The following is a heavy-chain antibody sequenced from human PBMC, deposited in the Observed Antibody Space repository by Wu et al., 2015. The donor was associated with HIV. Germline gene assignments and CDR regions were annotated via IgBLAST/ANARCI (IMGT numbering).Heavy chain of an antibody. V-gene: IGHV1-8*02. J-gene: IGHJ4*02. CDR2: MNPNTGNR. Sequence: QVQLVQSGAEVKRSGASVKVSCTASGYSFTNFDINWVRQATGQGLEWVGWMNPNTGNRGYAQKFQGRVTMTRDTSTGTVYLELSTLRSEDSALYYCARSYCSGDCYADYWGQGTLVTVSS. CDR1: GYSFTNFD. CDR3: ARSYCSGDCYADY. D-gene: IGHD2-21*02.